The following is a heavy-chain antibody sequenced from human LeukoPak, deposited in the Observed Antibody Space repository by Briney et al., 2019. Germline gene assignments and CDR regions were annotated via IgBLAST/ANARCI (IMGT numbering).Heavy chain of an antibody. D-gene: IGHD2-2*02. J-gene: IGHJ4*02. CDR2: MNPNSGNT. V-gene: IGHV1-8*01. Sequence: GASVKVSCKASGYTFTSYDINWVRQATGQGLEWMGWMNPNSGNTGYAQKFQGRVTMTRNTSISTAYMELSSLRSEDTAVYYCARLPYCSSTSCYTEGDYWGQGTLVTVSS. CDR3: ARLPYCSSTSCYTEGDY. CDR1: GYTFTSYD.